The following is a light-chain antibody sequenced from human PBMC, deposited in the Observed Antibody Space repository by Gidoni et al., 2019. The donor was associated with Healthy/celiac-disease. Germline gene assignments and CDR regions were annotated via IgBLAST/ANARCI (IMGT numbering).Light chain of an antibody. CDR1: SSDVGGYNY. CDR3: SSYTSSSTVV. CDR2: EVS. J-gene: IGLJ2*01. V-gene: IGLV2-14*01. Sequence: QSALTQPASVSGSPGQSITISCTGTSSDVGGYNYVSWYQQHPGKAPKLMIYEVSNRPSGVSNRFSGSKSGNTASLTSSGIQAEDEADYYCSSYTSSSTVVFGGGTKLTVL.